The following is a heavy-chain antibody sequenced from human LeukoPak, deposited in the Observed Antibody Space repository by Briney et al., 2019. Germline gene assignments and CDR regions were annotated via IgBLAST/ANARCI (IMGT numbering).Heavy chain of an antibody. J-gene: IGHJ3*02. CDR1: GYSFTSYW. D-gene: IGHD5-18*01. Sequence: GESLKISRKGSGYSFTSYWIGWVRQMPGKGLEWMGIIYPGDSDTRYSPSFQGQVTISADKSISTAYLQWSSLKASDTAMYYCVRTTGYSYGSRDAFDIWGQGTMVTVSS. CDR3: VRTTGYSYGSRDAFDI. CDR2: IYPGDSDT. V-gene: IGHV5-51*01.